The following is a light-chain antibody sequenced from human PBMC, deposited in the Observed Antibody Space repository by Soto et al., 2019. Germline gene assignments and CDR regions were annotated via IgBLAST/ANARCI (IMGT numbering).Light chain of an antibody. V-gene: IGKV1-5*01. CDR3: QQYNSYPYT. Sequence: DIQTTQSPSTLSASVGDRVTITGRASQSISSWLAWYQQKPGKAPKLLIYDASSLESGVPSRFGGSGSGTEFTLTISSLQPDDFATYYCQQYNSYPYTFGQGTKVDIK. J-gene: IGKJ2*01. CDR2: DAS. CDR1: QSISSW.